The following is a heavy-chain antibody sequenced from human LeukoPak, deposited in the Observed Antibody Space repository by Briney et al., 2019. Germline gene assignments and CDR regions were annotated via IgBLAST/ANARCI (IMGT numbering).Heavy chain of an antibody. Sequence: ASVKVSCKASGYTFTSYYMHWVRQAPGQGLEWMGIINPSGGSTSYAQKFQGRVTMTRDTSTSTVYMEPSSLRSEDTAVYYCARGLRYFDWLDTYFDYWGQGTLVTVSS. J-gene: IGHJ4*02. D-gene: IGHD3-9*01. CDR2: INPSGGST. V-gene: IGHV1-46*01. CDR1: GYTFTSYY. CDR3: ARGLRYFDWLDTYFDY.